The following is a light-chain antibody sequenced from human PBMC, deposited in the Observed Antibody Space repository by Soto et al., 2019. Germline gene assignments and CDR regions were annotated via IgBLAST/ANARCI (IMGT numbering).Light chain of an antibody. J-gene: IGKJ1*01. CDR1: QTVRNNY. CDR2: DAS. CDR3: QQYGDSRWT. Sequence: VLTQSPGTLSLSQGERATLSCRASQTVRNNYLAWYQQKPGQAPRLLIYDASSRATGIPDRFSGGGSGTDFTLTISRLEPEDFAVYYCQQYGDSRWTFGQGTKVDI. V-gene: IGKV3-20*01.